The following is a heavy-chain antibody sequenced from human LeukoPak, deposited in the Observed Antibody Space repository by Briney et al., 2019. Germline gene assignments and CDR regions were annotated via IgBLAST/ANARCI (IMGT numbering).Heavy chain of an antibody. Sequence: GGSLRLSCAASGFTFSSYSMNWVRQAPGKGLEWVSSISSSSSYIYYADSVKGRFTISRDNTKSSLYLQMNSLRAEDTAGYYCARDPVRGIAVAGTTDYWGEGTLVTVSS. D-gene: IGHD6-19*01. CDR1: GFTFSSYS. CDR2: ISSSSSYI. V-gene: IGHV3-21*01. CDR3: ARDPVRGIAVAGTTDY. J-gene: IGHJ4*02.